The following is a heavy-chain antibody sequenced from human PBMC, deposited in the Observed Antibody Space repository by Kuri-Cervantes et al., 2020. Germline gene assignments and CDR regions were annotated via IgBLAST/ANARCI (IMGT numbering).Heavy chain of an antibody. V-gene: IGHV1-46*01. CDR1: GYTFTSYY. Sequence: AAVKVSCKASGYTFTSYYMHWVRQAPGQGLEWMGIINPSGGSTSYAQKFQGRVTMTRDTSTSTVYMELSSLRSEDTAAYYCARSAVVTPSYYYYGMDVWGQGTTVTVSS. CDR2: INPSGGST. CDR3: ARSAVVTPSYYYYGMDV. D-gene: IGHD4-23*01. J-gene: IGHJ6*02.